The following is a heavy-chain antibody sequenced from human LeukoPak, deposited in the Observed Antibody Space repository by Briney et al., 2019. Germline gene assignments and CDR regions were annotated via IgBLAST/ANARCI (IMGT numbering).Heavy chain of an antibody. D-gene: IGHD3-10*01. J-gene: IGHJ3*02. Sequence: SETLSLTCSVSGGSISSDTYYWGWIRQPPGKGLEWIGTMYYSGNTDYNPSLKSRITISVDTSKNQFYLKLTSVTAADTALYYCALPYFGAGVDAFDIWAKGQGSPCLQ. CDR2: MYYSGNT. CDR3: ALPYFGAGVDAFDI. CDR1: GGSISSDTYY. V-gene: IGHV4-39*07.